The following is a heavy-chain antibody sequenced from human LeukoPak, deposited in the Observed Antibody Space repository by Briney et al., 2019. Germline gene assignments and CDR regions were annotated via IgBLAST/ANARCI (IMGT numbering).Heavy chain of an antibody. CDR3: AKDQSGVGATTLDY. D-gene: IGHD1-26*01. V-gene: IGHV3-23*01. Sequence: GGSLRLSCAASGFTFSSYAMSWVRQAPGKGLEWVSAISGSGGSTYYADSVKGRFTISRDNSKNTLYLQMNSLRAEDTAVYYCAKDQSGVGATTLDYWGQGTLVTVSS. J-gene: IGHJ4*02. CDR2: ISGSGGST. CDR1: GFTFSSYA.